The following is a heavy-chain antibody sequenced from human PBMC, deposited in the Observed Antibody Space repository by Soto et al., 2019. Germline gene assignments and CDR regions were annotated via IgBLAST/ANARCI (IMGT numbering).Heavy chain of an antibody. V-gene: IGHV3-9*01. CDR2: IFWVGGGT. J-gene: IGHJ4*02. CDR1: GSTIDDYA. Sequence: PGGSLRLSCVVSGSTIDDYAIHWVRQVPGKGLEWVSGIFWVGGGTGYADSVKGRFTISRDRARSSLSLQMSSLRIEDTAVYYCGKDLSRGGLESWGQGTRVTVSS. D-gene: IGHD3-16*01. CDR3: GKDLSRGGLES.